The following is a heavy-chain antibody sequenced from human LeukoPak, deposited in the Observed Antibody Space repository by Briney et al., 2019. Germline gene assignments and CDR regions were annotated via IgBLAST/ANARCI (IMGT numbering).Heavy chain of an antibody. D-gene: IGHD3-10*01. V-gene: IGHV4-39*01. J-gene: IGHJ5*02. Sequence: PSETLSLTCTVSSGSISTSNYYWGWVRQPPGKALEWIGNIFYSGSTYYSPSLKSRVTISVDTSKNQFSLKLSSVTAADTAIYYCARAFPNIYGSGLHNWFDPWGQGTLVTVSS. CDR2: IFYSGST. CDR3: ARAFPNIYGSGLHNWFDP. CDR1: SGSISTSNYY.